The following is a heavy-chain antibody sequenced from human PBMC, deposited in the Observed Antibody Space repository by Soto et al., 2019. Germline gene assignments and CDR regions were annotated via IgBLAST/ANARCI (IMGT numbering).Heavy chain of an antibody. Sequence: SETLSLTCAVYGGSFSGYYWSWIRQPPGKGLEWIGEINHSGSTNYNPSLKSRVTISVDTSKNQFSLKLSSVTAADTAVYYCARGRAAAGLLNWFDPWGQGTLGTVSS. D-gene: IGHD6-13*01. CDR3: ARGRAAAGLLNWFDP. CDR2: INHSGST. J-gene: IGHJ5*02. CDR1: GGSFSGYY. V-gene: IGHV4-34*01.